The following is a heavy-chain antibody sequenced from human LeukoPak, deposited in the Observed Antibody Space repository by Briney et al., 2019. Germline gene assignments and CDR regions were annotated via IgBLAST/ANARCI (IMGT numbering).Heavy chain of an antibody. Sequence: GGSLRLSCAASGFTFSSYAMSWVRQAPGKGLEWVSAISGSGGSTYYADSVKGRFTISRDNSKNTLYLQMNSPRAEDTAVYYCAKSVGGYYAYYFDYWGQGTLVTVSS. CDR2: ISGSGGST. V-gene: IGHV3-23*01. J-gene: IGHJ4*02. D-gene: IGHD3-22*01. CDR1: GFTFSSYA. CDR3: AKSVGGYYAYYFDY.